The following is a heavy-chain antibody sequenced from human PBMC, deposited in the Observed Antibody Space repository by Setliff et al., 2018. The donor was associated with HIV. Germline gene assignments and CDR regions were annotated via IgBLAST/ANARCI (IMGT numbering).Heavy chain of an antibody. CDR3: ARWKADCSGGSCWYVISGSFDY. V-gene: IGHV4-59*12. CDR1: GGSISSYY. Sequence: PSETLSLTCTVSGGSISSYYWSWIRQPPGKGLEWIGYIYYSGSTNYNPSLKSRVTMSVDTSKNQFSLKLSSVTAADTAVYYCARWKADCSGGSCWYVISGSFDYWGQGILVTVPQ. D-gene: IGHD2-15*01. J-gene: IGHJ4*02. CDR2: IYYSGST.